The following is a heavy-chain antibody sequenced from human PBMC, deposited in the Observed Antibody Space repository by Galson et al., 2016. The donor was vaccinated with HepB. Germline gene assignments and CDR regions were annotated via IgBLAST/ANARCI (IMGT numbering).Heavy chain of an antibody. CDR1: GYSFTSFW. CDR2: IDPGDSDT. V-gene: IGHV5-10-1*01. CDR3: ARQDCRGGCDGAFEF. J-gene: IGHJ3*01. D-gene: IGHD2-15*01. Sequence: QSGAEVKKPGESLRISCKGSGYSFTSFWISWVRQMPGKGLEWMGRIDPGDSDTNYSPSFQGRVTVSVDKSISTAYLQGSSLKASDPAIYYCARQDCRGGCDGAFEFWGQGTLVTVAS.